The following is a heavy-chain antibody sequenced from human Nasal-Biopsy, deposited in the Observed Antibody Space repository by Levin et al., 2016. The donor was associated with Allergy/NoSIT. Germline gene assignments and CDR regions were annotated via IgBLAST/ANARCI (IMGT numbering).Heavy chain of an antibody. CDR1: GYTFNSYG. CDR3: ARIKDRLLYVGETDFDF. J-gene: IGHJ4*02. V-gene: IGHV1-18*01. D-gene: IGHD3-3*01. CDR2: VSAYNGDT. Sequence: ASVKVSCKATGYTFNSYGISWVRQAPGQGLEWMGWVSAYNGDTKYYQKFQGRVTMTTDISARTAHMELRSLRSDDTAVYYCARIKDRLLYVGETDFDFWGQGTLVTVSS.